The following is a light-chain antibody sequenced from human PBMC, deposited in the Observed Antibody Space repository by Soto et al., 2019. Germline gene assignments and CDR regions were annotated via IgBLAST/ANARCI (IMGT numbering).Light chain of an antibody. CDR1: QDIRKD. V-gene: IGKV1-6*01. J-gene: IGKJ4*01. CDR2: AAS. Sequence: IQMTQSPSSLSASVGDRVTITCRASQDIRKDLSWYQQKPGKAPKLLIYAASSLQSGVPSSFSGSGSGTDFTLTISSMQPEDFATYYCLQDDSYPLTFGGGSKVEIK. CDR3: LQDDSYPLT.